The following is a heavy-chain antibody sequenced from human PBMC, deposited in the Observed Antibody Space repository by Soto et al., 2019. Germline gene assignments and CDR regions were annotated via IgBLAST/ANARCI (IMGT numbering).Heavy chain of an antibody. V-gene: IGHV4-59*11. D-gene: IGHD7-27*01. CDR1: GGSITNHY. CDR3: TRANWYSEY. J-gene: IGHJ4*02. CDR2: VSYNGTT. Sequence: QVQLQESGPGLVKPSETLSLTCTVSGGSITNHYWSWIRQPPGKGLEWIGYVSYNGTTNYNPSLKSRVTMSVDTSRNQISLKLPTVTTADTAVYYCTRANWYSEYWGQGTLVTVSS.